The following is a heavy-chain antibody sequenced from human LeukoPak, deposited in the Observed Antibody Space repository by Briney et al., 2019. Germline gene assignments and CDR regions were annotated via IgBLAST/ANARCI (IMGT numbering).Heavy chain of an antibody. CDR1: GGSISTSNYF. V-gene: IGHV4-39*07. D-gene: IGHD3-16*01. CDR3: ARRVGDY. Sequence: SETLSLTCTVCGGSISTSNYFWGWIRQPPGKGLEWLGSIYYSGSTYYSPSLKSRVTISVDTSKNQFSLKLSSVTAADTAVYYCARRVGDYWGQGTLVTVSS. J-gene: IGHJ4*02. CDR2: IYYSGST.